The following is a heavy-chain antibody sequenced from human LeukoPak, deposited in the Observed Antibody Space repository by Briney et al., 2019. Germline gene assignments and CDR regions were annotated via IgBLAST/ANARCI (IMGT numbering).Heavy chain of an antibody. CDR3: VRWYGGSGPENYYYYMDV. CDR1: GFTFSSYG. CDR2: ISGSGGST. D-gene: IGHD3-10*01. V-gene: IGHV3-23*01. J-gene: IGHJ6*03. Sequence: GGSLRLSCAASGFTFSSYGMSWVRQAPGKGLEWVSAISGSGGSTYYADSVKGRFTISRDNSKNTLYLQMTSPRAEDTAVYYCVRWYGGSGPENYYYYMDVWGKGTTVTISS.